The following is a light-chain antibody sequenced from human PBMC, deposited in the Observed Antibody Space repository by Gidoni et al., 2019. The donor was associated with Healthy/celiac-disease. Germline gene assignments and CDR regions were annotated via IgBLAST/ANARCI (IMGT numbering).Light chain of an antibody. J-gene: IGKJ1*01. CDR3: QQYNNWPLT. CDR1: QSVSSN. Sequence: VMTQSPATLSVSPGERATLSCRASQSVSSNLAWYQQKPGQAPRLLIYGASTRATGIPARFSGSGSGTEFTLTISSLQSEDFAVYYCQQYNNWPLTFGQGTKVEIK. V-gene: IGKV3-15*01. CDR2: GAS.